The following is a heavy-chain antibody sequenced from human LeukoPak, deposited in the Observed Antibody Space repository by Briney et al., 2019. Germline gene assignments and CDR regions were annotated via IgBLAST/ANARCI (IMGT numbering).Heavy chain of an antibody. CDR2: ISYDGSNK. D-gene: IGHD3-9*01. V-gene: IGHV3-30-3*01. J-gene: IGHJ6*02. CDR3: ARDHLLHWLGLYYYGMDV. CDR1: GFTSSSYA. Sequence: PGGSLRLSCAASGFTSSSYAMHWVRQAPGKGLEWVAVISYDGSNKYYADSVKGRFTISRDNSKNTLYLQMNSLRAEDTAVYYCARDHLLHWLGLYYYGMDVWGQGTTVTVS.